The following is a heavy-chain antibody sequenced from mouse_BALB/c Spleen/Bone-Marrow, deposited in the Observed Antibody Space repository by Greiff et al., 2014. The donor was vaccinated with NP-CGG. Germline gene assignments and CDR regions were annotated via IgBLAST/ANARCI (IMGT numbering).Heavy chain of an antibody. V-gene: IGHV10-1*02. Sequence: EVNLVESGGGLVQPKGSLKLSCAASGFTFNTYAMNWVRQAPGKGLEWVARIRSKSNNYATYYADSVKDRFTISRDDSQSMLYLQMNNLKTEGTAMYYCVRQVITTVSYAMDYWGQGTSVTVSS. J-gene: IGHJ4*01. CDR3: VRQVITTVSYAMDY. CDR1: GFTFNTYA. CDR2: IRSKSNNYAT. D-gene: IGHD1-1*01.